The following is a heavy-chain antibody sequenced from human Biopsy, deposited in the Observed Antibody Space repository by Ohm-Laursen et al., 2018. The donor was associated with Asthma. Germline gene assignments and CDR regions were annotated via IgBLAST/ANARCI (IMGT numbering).Heavy chain of an antibody. V-gene: IGHV4-61*01. CDR1: GGSVSTGSYY. J-gene: IGHJ6*02. D-gene: IGHD3-10*01. CDR3: ARGPNYHGSGRAPIGMDV. CDR2: IYYTGSD. Sequence: GTLSLTCTVSGGSVSTGSYYWSWIRQPPGKGLEWLGYIYYTGSDNYNPSLKSRVTISVDTSKNQFSLRLNSVTAADSAVYYCARGPNYHGSGRAPIGMDVWGQGTTVTVSS.